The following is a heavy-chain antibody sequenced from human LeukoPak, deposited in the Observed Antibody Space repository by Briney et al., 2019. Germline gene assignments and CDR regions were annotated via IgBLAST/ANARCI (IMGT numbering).Heavy chain of an antibody. CDR3: ATHLWIRLWLRT. Sequence: SETLSLTCTVSGGSISSSSYYWGWIRQPPGKGLEWIGSIYYSGSTYYNPSLKSRVTISVDTSKNQFSLKLSSVTAADTAVYYCATHLWIRLWLRTWGQGTLVTVSS. V-gene: IGHV4-39*01. J-gene: IGHJ4*02. CDR2: IYYSGST. D-gene: IGHD5-18*01. CDR1: GGSISSSSYY.